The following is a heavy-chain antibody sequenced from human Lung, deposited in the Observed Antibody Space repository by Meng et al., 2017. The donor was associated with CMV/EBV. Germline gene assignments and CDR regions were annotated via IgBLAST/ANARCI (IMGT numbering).Heavy chain of an antibody. CDR3: ARQKGATLDYFDY. CDR1: GFTFNTYT. J-gene: IGHJ4*02. Sequence: GGSLRLXCAASGFTFNTYTMNWVRQAPGKGLEWVSSISGSSSFTYYADSVKGRFTISRDNAKNSLYLQMNSLRAEDTAVYYCARQKGATLDYFDYWGEGTLVTVSS. CDR2: ISGSSSFT. D-gene: IGHD1-26*01. V-gene: IGHV3-21*01.